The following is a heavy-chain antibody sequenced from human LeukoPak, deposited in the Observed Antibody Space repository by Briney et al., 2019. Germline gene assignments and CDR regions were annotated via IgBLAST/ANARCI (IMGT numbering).Heavy chain of an antibody. CDR2: IYHSGST. CDR3: ARSGRTYYGDPYFGY. V-gene: IGHV4-38-2*02. CDR1: GYSISSGYY. D-gene: IGHD4-17*01. Sequence: SETLSLTCTVSGYSISSGYYWGWIRQPPGKGLEWIGSIYHSGSTYYNPSLESRVTISVDTSKNQFSLKLSSVTAADTAVYYCARSGRTYYGDPYFGYWGQGTLVTVSS. J-gene: IGHJ4*02.